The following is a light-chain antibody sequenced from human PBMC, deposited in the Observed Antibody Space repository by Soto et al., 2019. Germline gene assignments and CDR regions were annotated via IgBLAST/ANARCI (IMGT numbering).Light chain of an antibody. CDR2: DNN. CDR3: QSFDTSLSGFVV. CDR1: SSNIGAGYD. V-gene: IGLV1-40*01. J-gene: IGLJ2*01. Sequence: QSVLTQPPSMSGAPGQRVTISCTGSSSNIGAGYDVHWYQQHPGTAPKLLIFDNNNRPSGVLDRFSGSKSDTSASLAITGLQAEDEADYYCQSFDTSLSGFVVFGGGTKVTVL.